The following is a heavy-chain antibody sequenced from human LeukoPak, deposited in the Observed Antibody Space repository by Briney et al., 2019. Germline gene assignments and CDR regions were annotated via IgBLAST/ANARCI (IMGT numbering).Heavy chain of an antibody. D-gene: IGHD2-15*01. J-gene: IGHJ5*02. Sequence: ASVKVSCRASGDTFDSYNINWVRQAPGQGLEWMGRIIPMFGTIDFAQKFQGRTTITTDESTSTGYMELTSLISEDTAVYYCARDFYIKDCSGGRCRFDLWGQGTLVTVSS. CDR1: GDTFDSYN. CDR3: ARDFYIKDCSGGRCRFDL. V-gene: IGHV1-69*05. CDR2: IIPMFGTI.